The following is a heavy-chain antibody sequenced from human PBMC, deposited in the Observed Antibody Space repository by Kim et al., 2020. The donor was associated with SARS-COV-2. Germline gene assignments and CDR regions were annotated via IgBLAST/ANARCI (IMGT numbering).Heavy chain of an antibody. CDR2: ISSSSSTI. Sequence: GGSLRLSCAASGFTFSSYSMNWVRQAPGKGLEWVSYISSSSSTIYYADSVKGRFTISRDNAKNSLYLQMNSLRDEDTAVYYCARDYRGHYYYDSSGYYGFDYWGQGTLVTVSS. J-gene: IGHJ4*02. D-gene: IGHD3-22*01. CDR1: GFTFSSYS. CDR3: ARDYRGHYYYDSSGYYGFDY. V-gene: IGHV3-48*02.